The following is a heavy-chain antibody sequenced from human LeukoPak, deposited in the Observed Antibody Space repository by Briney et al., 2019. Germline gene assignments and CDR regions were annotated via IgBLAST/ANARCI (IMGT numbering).Heavy chain of an antibody. V-gene: IGHV3-23*01. CDR3: ARGGSYLSAFDI. CDR1: GFTFSSYG. CDR2: ISGSGGST. J-gene: IGHJ3*02. Sequence: GGPLRLSCAASGFTFSSYGMSWVRQAPGKGLEWVSAISGSGGSTYYADSVKGRFTISRDNSKNTLYLQMNSLRAEDTAVYYCARGGSYLSAFDIWGQGTMVTVSP. D-gene: IGHD1-26*01.